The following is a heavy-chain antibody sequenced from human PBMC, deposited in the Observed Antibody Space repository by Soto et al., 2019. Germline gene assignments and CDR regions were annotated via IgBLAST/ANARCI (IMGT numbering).Heavy chain of an antibody. J-gene: IGHJ4*02. CDR2: IWYDGSNK. CDR3: ARGNKAYCGGDCYLYYFDY. V-gene: IGHV3-33*08. CDR1: GFTFSSYG. D-gene: IGHD2-21*01. Sequence: GGSLRLSCAASGFTFSSYGMHWVRQAPGKGLEWVAVIWYDGSNKYYADSVKGRFTISRDNSKNTLYLQMNSLRAEDTAVYYCARGNKAYCGGDCYLYYFDYWGQGTLVTVSS.